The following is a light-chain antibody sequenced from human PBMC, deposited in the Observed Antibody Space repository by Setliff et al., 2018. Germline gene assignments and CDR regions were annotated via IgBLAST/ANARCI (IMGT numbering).Light chain of an antibody. CDR3: ATWDDSLNGPV. Sequence: RVTISCSGSRSNIGSNAVNWYQLLPGTAPKFLMYSNNQRASGVPDRFSGSKSGTSASLAISGLQSEDEADYYCATWDDSLNGPVFGGGTKVTVL. J-gene: IGLJ2*01. CDR2: SNN. CDR1: RSNIGSNA. V-gene: IGLV1-44*01.